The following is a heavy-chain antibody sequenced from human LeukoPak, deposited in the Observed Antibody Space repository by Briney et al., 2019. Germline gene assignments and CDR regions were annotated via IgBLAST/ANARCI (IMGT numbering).Heavy chain of an antibody. D-gene: IGHD3-16*01. CDR2: IWYDGSNK. CDR1: GFTFSSYN. J-gene: IGHJ4*01. CDR3: ARDLGGGDGYFDY. V-gene: IGHV3-33*01. Sequence: GGSLRLSCAPSGFTFSSYNMHWVREAPDEGLEWVAVIWYDGSNKYSADSVKGRFTISRDNSKNTLYVEMDSMRVEDTAVYYCARDLGGGDGYFDYWGQGTLVTVSS.